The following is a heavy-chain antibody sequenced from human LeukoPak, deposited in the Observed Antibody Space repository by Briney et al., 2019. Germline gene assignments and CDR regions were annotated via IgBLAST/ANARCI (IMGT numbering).Heavy chain of an antibody. V-gene: IGHV3-72*01. CDR3: TTSNSYSSSWYYFDY. J-gene: IGHJ4*02. CDR1: GFTFSDHY. D-gene: IGHD6-13*01. CDR2: IRNKANSYTT. Sequence: GGSLRLSCAGSGFTFSDHYMDWVRQAPGKGLVWVGRIRNKANSYTTEYAASVKGRFTISRDDRRNSVYLQMNSLKTEDTAVYYCTTSNSYSSSWYYFDYWGQGTLVTVSS.